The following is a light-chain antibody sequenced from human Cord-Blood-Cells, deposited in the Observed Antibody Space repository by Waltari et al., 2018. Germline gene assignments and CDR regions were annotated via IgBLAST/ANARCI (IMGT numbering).Light chain of an antibody. V-gene: IGLV2-14*01. CDR3: SSYTSSSTLV. Sequence: QSALTQPASVSGSPGQSITISCTGTSSVVGGYNYVSWYQQHPGKAPKLMFYDVSKRPSGVPNRFSGSKSGNTASLTISGLQAEDEADYYCSSYTSSSTLVFGGGTKLTVL. CDR1: SSVVGGYNY. CDR2: DVS. J-gene: IGLJ3*02.